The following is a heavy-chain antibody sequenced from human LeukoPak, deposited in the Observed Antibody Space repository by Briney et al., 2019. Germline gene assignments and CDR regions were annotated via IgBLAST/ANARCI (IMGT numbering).Heavy chain of an antibody. V-gene: IGHV3-30*18. Sequence: GGSLRLSCAASGFTFSTYGMHWVRQAPGKGLEWVAAIFYDGSDKYCADSVKGRFTISRDNSKNTLYLQMNSLRPEDTAVYYCAKPLRGGGTCLDWFDPGGQGTLVSVSS. CDR3: AKPLRGGGTCLDWFDP. CDR2: IFYDGSDK. CDR1: GFTFSTYG. D-gene: IGHD2-15*01. J-gene: IGHJ5*02.